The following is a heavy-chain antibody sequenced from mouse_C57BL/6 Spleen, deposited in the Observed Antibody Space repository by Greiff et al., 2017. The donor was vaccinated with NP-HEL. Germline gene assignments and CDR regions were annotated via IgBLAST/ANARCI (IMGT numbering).Heavy chain of an antibody. J-gene: IGHJ3*01. D-gene: IGHD2-4*01. CDR1: GFNIKDYY. V-gene: IGHV14-2*01. Sequence: EVQLQESGAELVKPGASVKLSCTASGFNIKDYYMHWVKQRTEQGLEWIGRIDPEDGETKYAPKFQSKATITADTSSNTAYLQLSSLTSEDTAVYYCARYEYDVAYWGQGTLVTVSA. CDR3: ARYEYDVAY. CDR2: IDPEDGET.